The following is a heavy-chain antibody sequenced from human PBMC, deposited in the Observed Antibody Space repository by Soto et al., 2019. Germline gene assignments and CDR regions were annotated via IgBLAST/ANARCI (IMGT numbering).Heavy chain of an antibody. CDR3: AREGTSLF. CDR1: GFTFSSYW. D-gene: IGHD1-1*01. Sequence: EVQLVESGGGLVQPGGSLRLSCAASGFTFSSYWMHWVRQAPGKGLVWVARVKSDEGYTAYAYSVKGRFSISRNNANTMLSRQMTSLSVEDTAVYDCAREGTSLFWGQGTPVTVSS. V-gene: IGHV3-74*01. CDR2: VKSDEGYT. J-gene: IGHJ4*02.